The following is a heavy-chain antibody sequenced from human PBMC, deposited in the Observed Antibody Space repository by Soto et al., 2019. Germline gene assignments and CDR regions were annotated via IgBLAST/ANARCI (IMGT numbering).Heavy chain of an antibody. CDR1: GFTFSSYA. D-gene: IGHD2-15*01. Sequence: PGGSLRLSCAASGFTFSSYAMSWVRQAPGKGLEWVSAISGSGGSTYYADSVKGRFTISRDNSKNTLYLQMNSLRAEDTAVYYCAKGRFFCRGGSCYCGTRGGEEPLVTFP. CDR2: ISGSGGST. CDR3: AKGRFFCRGGSCYCGTR. V-gene: IGHV3-23*01. J-gene: IGHJ4*02.